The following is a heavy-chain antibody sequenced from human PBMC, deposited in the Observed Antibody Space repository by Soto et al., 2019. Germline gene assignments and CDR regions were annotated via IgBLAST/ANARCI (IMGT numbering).Heavy chain of an antibody. Sequence: GESLKISCKGSGYSFTSYWISWVRQMPGKGLEWMGRIDPSDSYTNYSPSFQGHVTISADKSISTAYLQWSSLKASDTAMYYCGRHWPGTPLLYYYYGMDVWGQGTTVTVSS. D-gene: IGHD1-1*01. CDR3: GRHWPGTPLLYYYYGMDV. J-gene: IGHJ6*02. CDR1: GYSFTSYW. V-gene: IGHV5-10-1*01. CDR2: IDPSDSYT.